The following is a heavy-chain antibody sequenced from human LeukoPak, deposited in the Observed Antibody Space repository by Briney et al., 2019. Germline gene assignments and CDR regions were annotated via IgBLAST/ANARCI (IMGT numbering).Heavy chain of an antibody. V-gene: IGHV4-30-2*01. J-gene: IGHJ4*02. Sequence: SQTLSLTCALSGRSITSGGYSGSWIRQPRGKVLEWIGYIFHSVSPYYNPSLQSRATISVDRSNNHFSLGLSAVAAADTAVYFCARGRGTTVFKTFDNWGQGTLVTVSS. CDR1: GRSITSGGYS. CDR2: IFHSVSP. D-gene: IGHD4-17*01. CDR3: ARGRGTTVFKTFDN.